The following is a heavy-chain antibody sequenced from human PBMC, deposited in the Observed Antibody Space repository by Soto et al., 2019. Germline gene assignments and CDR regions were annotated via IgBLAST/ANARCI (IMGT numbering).Heavy chain of an antibody. J-gene: IGHJ4*02. CDR3: ARERGAKTGTFDY. CDR2: ISSSGSTI. V-gene: IGHV3-11*01. CDR1: GFTFSDYY. D-gene: IGHD3-9*01. Sequence: GWSLRISCAASGFTFSDYYMSWIRQDPGKGLEWVSYISSSGSTIYYADSVKGRFTISRDNAKNSLYLQMNSLRAEDTAVYYCARERGAKTGTFDYWGQGTLVTVS.